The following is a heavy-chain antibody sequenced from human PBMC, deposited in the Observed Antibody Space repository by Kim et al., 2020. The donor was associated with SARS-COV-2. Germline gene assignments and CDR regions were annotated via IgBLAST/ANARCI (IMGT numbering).Heavy chain of an antibody. V-gene: IGHV1-2*02. CDR3: ARDKTGDPKPLFDY. Sequence: ASVKVSCKASGYTFTGYYLHWVRQAPGQGLEWMGWINPHSGDTNYAQKFQGRVTMTRDTSINTAHMDLSRLRSDDTALYYCARDKTGDPKPLFDYWGQGTLVTVSS. D-gene: IGHD7-27*01. CDR2: INPHSGDT. J-gene: IGHJ4*01. CDR1: GYTFTGYY.